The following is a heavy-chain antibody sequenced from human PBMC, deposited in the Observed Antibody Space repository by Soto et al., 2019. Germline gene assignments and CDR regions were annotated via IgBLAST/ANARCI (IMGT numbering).Heavy chain of an antibody. J-gene: IGHJ5*02. D-gene: IGHD6-19*01. CDR2: ISGSGSST. Sequence: GGSLRLSCAASGFTFSSYAMSWGRQAPGKGLEWVSSISGSGSSTSYADSVKGRFTISRDNSKNTLYLQMNSLRAEDTAVYYCAKGDGPVAVASWGQGTLVTVSS. CDR1: GFTFSSYA. CDR3: AKGDGPVAVAS. V-gene: IGHV3-23*01.